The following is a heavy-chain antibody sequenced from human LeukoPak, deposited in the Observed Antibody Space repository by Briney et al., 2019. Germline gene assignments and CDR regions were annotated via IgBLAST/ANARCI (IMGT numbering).Heavy chain of an antibody. CDR3: ARGYYSSGWFDY. D-gene: IGHD6-19*01. CDR2: INHTGST. V-gene: IGHV4-34*01. J-gene: IGHJ4*02. CDR1: GGSFSGYY. Sequence: SETLSLTCSVYGGSFSGYYWSWIRQTPGKGLEWIGEINHTGSTNYNPSLKGRVTISVDTSKNQFSLKLSSVTAADTAVYYCARGYYSSGWFDYWGQGTLVTVSS.